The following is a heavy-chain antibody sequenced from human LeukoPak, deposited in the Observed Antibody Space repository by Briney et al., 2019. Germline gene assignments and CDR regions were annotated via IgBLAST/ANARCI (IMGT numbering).Heavy chain of an antibody. V-gene: IGHV3-66*01. CDR1: GFTVSNNY. Sequence: GGSLRLSCAASGFTVSNNYMNWVRQAPGKGLEWVSLIYSGGDTHYADSVKGRFTISRDNSKNTLYLQMNSLRAEDTAVYYCAKDLLLWFGELGHYDAFDIWGQGTMVTVSS. CDR2: IYSGGDT. CDR3: AKDLLLWFGELGHYDAFDI. D-gene: IGHD3-10*01. J-gene: IGHJ3*02.